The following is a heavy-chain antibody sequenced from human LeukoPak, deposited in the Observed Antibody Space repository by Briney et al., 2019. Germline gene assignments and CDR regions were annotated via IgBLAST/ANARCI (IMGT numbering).Heavy chain of an antibody. CDR2: IKGDASEK. CDR3: ARQAGVT. V-gene: IGHV3-7*01. D-gene: IGHD6-19*01. CDR1: GFSINNYW. Sequence: GGSLTLSCAVSGFSINNYWMTWYRQAPGKGLECVAHIKGDASEKYYLDSVKGRFTTSRDNAKNSLYLQMNSLRAEDTAVYYCARQAGVTWGQGTLVTVSS. J-gene: IGHJ5*02.